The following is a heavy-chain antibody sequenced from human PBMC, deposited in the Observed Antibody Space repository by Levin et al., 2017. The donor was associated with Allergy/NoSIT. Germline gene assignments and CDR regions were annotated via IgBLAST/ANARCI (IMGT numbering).Heavy chain of an antibody. Sequence: SETLSLTCAVYGGSFSVYSWTWIRQPPGKGLEWIGEMNHRGSTNYNPSLKSRVTISVDTSKNQFSLKLNSMTAADTAAYYCARGRRSIAARPAYYYMDVWGKGTTVTVSS. J-gene: IGHJ6*03. CDR2: MNHRGST. CDR1: GGSFSVYS. V-gene: IGHV4-34*01. CDR3: ARGRRSIAARPAYYYMDV. D-gene: IGHD6-6*01.